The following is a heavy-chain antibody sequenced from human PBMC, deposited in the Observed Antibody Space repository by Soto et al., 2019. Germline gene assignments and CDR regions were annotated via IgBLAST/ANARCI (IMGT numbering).Heavy chain of an antibody. D-gene: IGHD3-3*01. CDR1: GGSISTSDYY. V-gene: IGHV4-39*07. Sequence: SETLSLTCTVSGGSISTSDYYWGWIRQPPGKGLEWIGYIYYSGSASYNPSLKSRVTISVDRSKNQFSLKLSSVTAADTAVYYCARGGDYDFWSGYYTGWFDPWGQGTLVTVSS. CDR2: IYYSGSA. J-gene: IGHJ5*02. CDR3: ARGGDYDFWSGYYTGWFDP.